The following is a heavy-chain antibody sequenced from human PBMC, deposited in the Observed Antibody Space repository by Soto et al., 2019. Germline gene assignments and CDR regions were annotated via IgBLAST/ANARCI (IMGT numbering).Heavy chain of an antibody. Sequence: QVQLVQSGAEVKKPGSSVKVSCKASGGTFSSYSINWVRQAPGQGLEWMGEIIPIFGTANYAQKFQGRVTITADESTSTAYMELSSLRSEDTAVYYCARDGGRXXXXXDYWGQXTLVTVSS. CDR2: IIPIFGTA. CDR1: GGTFSSYS. J-gene: IGHJ4*02. D-gene: IGHD1-26*01. V-gene: IGHV1-69*01. CDR3: ARDGGRXXXXXDY.